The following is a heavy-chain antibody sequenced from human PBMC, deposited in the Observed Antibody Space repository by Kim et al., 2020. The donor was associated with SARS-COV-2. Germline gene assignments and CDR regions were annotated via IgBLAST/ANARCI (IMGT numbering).Heavy chain of an antibody. CDR2: GKT. D-gene: IGHD7-27*01. Sequence: GKTYYADSVKGRFTVSRDSAKNSLFLQMNSVGIEDTALYYCATLTWGSFAYWGQGTLVTVSS. CDR3: ATLTWGSFAY. V-gene: IGHV3-43*01. J-gene: IGHJ4*02.